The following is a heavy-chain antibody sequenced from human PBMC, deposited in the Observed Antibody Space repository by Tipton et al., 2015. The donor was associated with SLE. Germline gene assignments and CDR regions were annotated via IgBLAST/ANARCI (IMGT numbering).Heavy chain of an antibody. V-gene: IGHV3-7*01. D-gene: IGHD2-2*02. CDR2: IKQDGSEK. J-gene: IGHJ4*02. CDR1: GFTFSSYG. CDR3: ARNSPGYCSSTSCYMGD. Sequence: GSLRLSCAASGFTFSSYGMHWVRQAPGKGLEWVANIKQDGSEKYYVDSVKGRFTISRDNAKNSLYLQMNSLRDEDTAVYYCARNSPGYCSSTSCYMGDWGQGTLVTVSS.